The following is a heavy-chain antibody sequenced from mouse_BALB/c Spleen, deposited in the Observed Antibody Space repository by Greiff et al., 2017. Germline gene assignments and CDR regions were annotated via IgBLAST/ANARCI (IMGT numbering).Heavy chain of an antibody. CDR1: GFTFSSYT. D-gene: IGHD1-1*01. J-gene: IGHJ2*01. CDR2: ISSGGSYT. Sequence: EVQGVESGGGLVKPGGSLKLSCAASGFTFSSYTMSWVRQTPEKRLEWVATISSGGSYTYYPDSVKGRFTISRDNAKNTLYLQMSSLKSEDTAMYYCTRDPITTVEGYYFDYWGQGTTLTVSS. CDR3: TRDPITTVEGYYFDY. V-gene: IGHV5-6-4*01.